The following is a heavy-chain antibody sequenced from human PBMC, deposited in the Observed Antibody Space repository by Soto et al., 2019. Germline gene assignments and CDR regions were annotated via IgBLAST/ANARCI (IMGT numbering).Heavy chain of an antibody. J-gene: IGHJ3*02. CDR1: GFTFSSYW. CDR2: INSDGSST. CDR3: ATDDYEAAFDI. D-gene: IGHD4-17*01. Sequence: GGSLRLSCAASGFTFSSYWMHWVRQAPGKGLVWVSRINSDGSSTSYADSVKDRFTISRDNAKNTLYLQMNSLRAEDTAVYYCATDDYEAAFDIWGQGTMVTVSS. V-gene: IGHV3-74*01.